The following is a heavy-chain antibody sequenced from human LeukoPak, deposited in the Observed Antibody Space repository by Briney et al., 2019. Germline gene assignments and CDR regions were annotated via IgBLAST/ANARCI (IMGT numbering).Heavy chain of an antibody. CDR3: ARLPRY. CDR2: IYSGGDT. CDR1: GFTVSSHY. J-gene: IGHJ4*02. Sequence: GGSLRLSCAASGFTVSSHYMTWVRQAPGKGLEWVSVIYSGGDTYYADSVKGRFAISRDNSKNTLYLQMNSLRAEDTAVYYCARLPRYWGQGTLDTVSS. V-gene: IGHV3-53*05.